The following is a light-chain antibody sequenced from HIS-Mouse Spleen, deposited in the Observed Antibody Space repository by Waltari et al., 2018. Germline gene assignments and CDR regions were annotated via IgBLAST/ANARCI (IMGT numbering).Light chain of an antibody. CDR2: DDS. CDR1: NIGSKS. Sequence: SYVLTQPPSVSVAPGQTARITCGGNNIGSKSVHWYQQKPGQAPVLVVYDDSDRPSGIPVRFPGSNSGNTATLTISRVEAGDEADYYCQVWDSSSDLHVFGTGTKVTVL. CDR3: QVWDSSSDLHV. J-gene: IGLJ1*01. V-gene: IGLV3-21*02.